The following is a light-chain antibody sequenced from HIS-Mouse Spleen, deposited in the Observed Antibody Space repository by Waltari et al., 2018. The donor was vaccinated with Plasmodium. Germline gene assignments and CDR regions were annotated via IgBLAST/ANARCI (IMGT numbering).Light chain of an antibody. Sequence: SYELTQPPSVSVSPGQTARITCSGDALPKKYAYWYQQESGQAPWLVIYEDSKRPSGIPERFSGSISGTMATLTISGAQVEDEADYYCYSTDSSGNHRVFGGGTKLTVL. J-gene: IGLJ3*02. V-gene: IGLV3-10*01. CDR3: YSTDSSGNHRV. CDR1: ALPKKY. CDR2: EDS.